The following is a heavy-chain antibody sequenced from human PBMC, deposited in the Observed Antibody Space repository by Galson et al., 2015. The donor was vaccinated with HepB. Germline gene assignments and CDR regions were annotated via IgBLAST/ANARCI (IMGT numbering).Heavy chain of an antibody. CDR1: GFTFTSHS. Sequence: SLRLSCATSGFTFTSHSMNWVRQAPGKGLEWVSYINYISSIVYYADSVKGRFTISRDNDKSSLYLQMDSLRDEDTAVYYCARGGYDSSAYFSYWGQGTVVAVSS. V-gene: IGHV3-48*02. D-gene: IGHD3-22*01. J-gene: IGHJ4*02. CDR3: ARGGYDSSAYFSY. CDR2: INYISSIV.